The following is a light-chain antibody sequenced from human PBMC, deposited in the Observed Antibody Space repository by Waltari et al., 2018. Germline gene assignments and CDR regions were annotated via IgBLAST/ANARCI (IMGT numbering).Light chain of an antibody. J-gene: IGKJ1*01. Sequence: IVLTQSPGTLSLSPGERATLSCRASQSVSRTLAWDQQKPGQAPRLLIYGASNRAAGIPDRFSGSGSGTDFSLTISRLEPEDFAVYYCQHYVRLPVTFGQGTKVEIK. V-gene: IGKV3-20*01. CDR1: QSVSRT. CDR2: GAS. CDR3: QHYVRLPVT.